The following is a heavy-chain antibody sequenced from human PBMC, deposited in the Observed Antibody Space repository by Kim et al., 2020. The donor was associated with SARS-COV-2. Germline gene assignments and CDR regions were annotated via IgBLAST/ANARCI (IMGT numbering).Heavy chain of an antibody. CDR2: RT. CDR3: AKGSGWLTDV. D-gene: IGHD5-12*01. Sequence: RTKYNPSLMSRVSISIDTYKNEFSRKLRSVSAADTAVYYCAKGSGWLTDVWGRGTLVTVSS. J-gene: IGHJ2*01. V-gene: IGHV4-59*01.